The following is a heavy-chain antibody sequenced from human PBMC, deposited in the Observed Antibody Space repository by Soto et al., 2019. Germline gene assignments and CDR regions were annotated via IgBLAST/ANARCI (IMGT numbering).Heavy chain of an antibody. V-gene: IGHV3-11*05. J-gene: IGHJ2*01. CDR3: ARIIAAAGGRWYFDL. Sequence: QVQLVESGGGLVKPGGSLRLSCAASGFTFSDYYMSWIRQAPGKGLEWVSYINSSSTYTNYADSVKGRFTISRDNAKNSLYQQMNSRRAEDTAVYYWARIIAAAGGRWYFDLWGRGTLVTVSS. CDR1: GFTFSDYY. D-gene: IGHD6-13*01. CDR2: INSSSTYT.